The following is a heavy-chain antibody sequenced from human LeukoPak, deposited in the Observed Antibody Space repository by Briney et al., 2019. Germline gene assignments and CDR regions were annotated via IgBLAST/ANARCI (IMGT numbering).Heavy chain of an antibody. V-gene: IGHV3-23*01. CDR3: AKGAYDYIEIAYFDY. CDR2: LIGSSGAT. CDR1: GFTFSNYA. D-gene: IGHD5-12*01. Sequence: GGSLRLSCAASGFTFSNYAMNWVRQAPGKGLEWVAVLIGSSGATDYADSVKGRFTISRDNSKNTLFLQMNSLRAEDTAIYYCAKGAYDYIEIAYFDYRGQGALVTVSS. J-gene: IGHJ4*02.